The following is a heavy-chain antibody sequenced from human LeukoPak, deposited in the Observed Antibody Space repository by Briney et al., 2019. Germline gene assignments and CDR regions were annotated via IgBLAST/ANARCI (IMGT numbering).Heavy chain of an antibody. CDR3: ARRKGIAAQHAPRRVRFNWFDP. CDR1: GGSFSGYY. V-gene: IGHV4-34*01. Sequence: SETLSLTCAVYGGSFSGYYWSWIRQPPGKGLEWIGEINHGGSTNYNPSLKSRVTISVDTSKNQFSLKLSSVTAADTAVYYCARRKGIAAQHAPRRVRFNWFDPWGQGTLVTVSP. J-gene: IGHJ5*02. CDR2: INHGGST. D-gene: IGHD6-6*01.